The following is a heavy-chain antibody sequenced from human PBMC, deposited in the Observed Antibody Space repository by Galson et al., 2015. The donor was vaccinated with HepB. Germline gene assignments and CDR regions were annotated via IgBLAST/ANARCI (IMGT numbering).Heavy chain of an antibody. CDR1: GYTFTGYY. J-gene: IGHJ4*02. CDR2: TNPNSGGT. D-gene: IGHD6-6*01. Sequence: SVKVSCKASGYTFTGYYMHWVRQAPGQGLEWMGWTNPNSGGTNYAQKFQGRVTMTRDTSISTAYMELSRLRSDDTAVYYCARVRGSIAARLIDYWGQGTLVTVSS. CDR3: ARVRGSIAARLIDY. V-gene: IGHV1-2*02.